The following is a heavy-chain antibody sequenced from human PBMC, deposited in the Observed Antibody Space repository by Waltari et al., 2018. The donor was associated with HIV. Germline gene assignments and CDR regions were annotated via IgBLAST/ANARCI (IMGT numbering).Heavy chain of an antibody. Sequence: QVQLKESGPGLVRTSETLYLTCTVSGDYISGYYWGWIRQPPGKGLEWIAYFYYGGRSNYSPSLKRRVKISQYTSRNQLSLTLTSVTAADAAVYYRATGGRTGYYFDFWGQGVRVTVSS. J-gene: IGHJ4*02. CDR3: ATGGRTGYYFDF. CDR1: GDYISGYY. D-gene: IGHD2-15*01. V-gene: IGHV4-59*01. CDR2: FYYGGRS.